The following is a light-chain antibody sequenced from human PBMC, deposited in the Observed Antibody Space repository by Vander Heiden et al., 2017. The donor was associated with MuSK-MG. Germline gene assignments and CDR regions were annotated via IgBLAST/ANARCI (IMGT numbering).Light chain of an antibody. CDR3: CSSAGTV. V-gene: IGLV2-11*01. J-gene: IGLJ2*01. CDR1: NIDDF. Sequence: QSALTQPRAVSGSRGLSVTISCTGSNIDDFVSWYQQHPGKAPELIIYDVSERPSGVPARFSGSKSGDTASLTISGLQADDEADYYCCSSAGTVFGGGTKLTVL. CDR2: DVS.